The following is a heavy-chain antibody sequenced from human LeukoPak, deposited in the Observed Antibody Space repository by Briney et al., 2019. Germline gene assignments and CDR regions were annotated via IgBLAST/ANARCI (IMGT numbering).Heavy chain of an antibody. CDR2: ISGSGGST. V-gene: IGHV3-23*01. Sequence: EAGGSLRLSCAASGFTFSSYAMSWVRQAPGKGLEWVSAISGSGGSTYYADSVKGRFTISRDNSKNTLYLQMNSLRAEDTAVYYCASGNSYGPNDYWGQGTLVTVSS. CDR1: GFTFSSYA. D-gene: IGHD5-18*01. J-gene: IGHJ4*02. CDR3: ASGNSYGPNDY.